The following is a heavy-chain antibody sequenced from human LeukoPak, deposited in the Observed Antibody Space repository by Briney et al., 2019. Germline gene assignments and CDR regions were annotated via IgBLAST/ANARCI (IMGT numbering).Heavy chain of an antibody. J-gene: IGHJ4*02. CDR2: ISYDGSNK. D-gene: IGHD3-3*01. CDR3: AKDPRITIFGVVTAGGYFDY. Sequence: GGSLRLSCAASGFTFSSYGMHWVRQAPGKGLEWVAVISYDGSNKYYADSVKGRFTISRDNSKNTLYLQMNSLRAEDTAVYYCAKDPRITIFGVVTAGGYFDYWGQGTLVTVSS. CDR1: GFTFSSYG. V-gene: IGHV3-30*18.